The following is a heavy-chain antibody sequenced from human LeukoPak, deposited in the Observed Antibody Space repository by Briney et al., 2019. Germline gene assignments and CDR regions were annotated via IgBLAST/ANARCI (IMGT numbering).Heavy chain of an antibody. CDR1: GFTLSSYA. Sequence: GGSLRLSCAASGFTLSSYAMSWVRQAPGKGLEWVSTIIASGDRTYYADSVKGRFTISRDNSKNTLYLQVNSLRVEDTAVYYCAKDGVAPGSSGDFFDYWGQGTLVTVSS. CDR2: IIASGDRT. V-gene: IGHV3-23*01. J-gene: IGHJ4*02. CDR3: AKDGVAPGSSGDFFDY. D-gene: IGHD3-10*01.